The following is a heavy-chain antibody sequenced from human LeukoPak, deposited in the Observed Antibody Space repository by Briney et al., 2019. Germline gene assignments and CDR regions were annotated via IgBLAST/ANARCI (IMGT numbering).Heavy chain of an antibody. J-gene: IGHJ3*02. CDR1: GYSFTSYW. CDR2: IYPGDSDT. D-gene: IGHD5-24*01. Sequence: PGESLKISCKGSGYSFTSYWIGWVRQMPGKGLEWMGIIYPGDSDTRYSPSFQGQVTISADKSISTAYLQWSSLKASDTAMYYCARLEMATISPDAFDIWGQGTMVTVSS. V-gene: IGHV5-51*01. CDR3: ARLEMATISPDAFDI.